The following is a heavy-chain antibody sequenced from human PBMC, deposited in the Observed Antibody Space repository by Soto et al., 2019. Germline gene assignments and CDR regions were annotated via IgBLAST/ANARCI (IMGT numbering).Heavy chain of an antibody. Sequence: EVQVLESGGGLVQPGGSLRLSCAASGFTFSTYAMTWVRQAPGKGLEWVSSISAGGSSTYYADSVKGLFTISRDNPKNTRYLQMNSLRAEDTAVYYCAKDPFITGTTPTRFYYWGQGTLGPVSS. CDR2: ISAGGSST. D-gene: IGHD1-20*01. CDR3: AKDPFITGTTPTRFYY. V-gene: IGHV3-23*01. CDR1: GFTFSTYA. J-gene: IGHJ4*02.